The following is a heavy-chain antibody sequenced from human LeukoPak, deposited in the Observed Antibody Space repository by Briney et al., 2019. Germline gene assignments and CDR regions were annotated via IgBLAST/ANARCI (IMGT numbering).Heavy chain of an antibody. CDR3: ARHQMGLNAFDI. J-gene: IGHJ3*02. CDR2: IYYSGST. CDR1: GGSISSGGYY. V-gene: IGHV4-61*08. D-gene: IGHD1-26*01. Sequence: SQTLSLTCTVSGGSISSGGYYWSWIRQPPGKGLEWIGYIYYSGSTNYNPSLKSRVTISVDTSKNQFSLKLSSVTAADTAVYYCARHQMGLNAFDIWGQGTMVTVSS.